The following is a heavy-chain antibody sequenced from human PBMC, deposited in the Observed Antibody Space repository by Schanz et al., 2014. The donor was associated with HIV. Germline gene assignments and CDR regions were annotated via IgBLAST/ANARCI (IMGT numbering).Heavy chain of an antibody. CDR1: GFIFSDYS. J-gene: IGHJ3*02. Sequence: ELQLAESGGRLEQPGGSLRLSCAASGFIFSDYSMNWVRQAPGKGLEWVSGISDTGVRTNYADSVKGRFTISRDYSKNTLYLQMNSLRAEDTAVYFCARVGGWGAFDIWGQGTMVAVSS. CDR2: ISDTGVRT. D-gene: IGHD3-10*01. V-gene: IGHV3-23*04. CDR3: ARVGGWGAFDI.